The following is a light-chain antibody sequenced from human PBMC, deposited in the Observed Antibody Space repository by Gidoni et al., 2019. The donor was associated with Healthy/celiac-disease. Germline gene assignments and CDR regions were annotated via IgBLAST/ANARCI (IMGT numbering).Light chain of an antibody. J-gene: IGKJ5*01. CDR2: DAS. CDR3: QQRSNWPQIT. CDR1: QSVSSY. V-gene: IGKV3-11*01. Sequence: NVLTQSPATLSLSPGERATLSCRASQSVSSYLAWYQQKPGQAPRLLIYDASNRATGIPARFSGSGSGTDFTLTISSLEPEDFAVFYCQQRSNWPQITFGQXTRLEIK.